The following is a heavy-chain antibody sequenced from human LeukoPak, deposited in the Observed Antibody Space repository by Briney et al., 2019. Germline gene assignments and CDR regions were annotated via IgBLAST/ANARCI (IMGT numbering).Heavy chain of an antibody. Sequence: PGGSLRLSCAASGFTFSSYSMNWDRQAPGKGLEWVSSISSSSSYIYYADSVKGRFTISRDNAKNSLYLQMNSLRAEDTAVYYCAREGLVLVNYWGQGTLVTVSS. CDR2: ISSSSSYI. CDR3: AREGLVLVNY. V-gene: IGHV3-21*01. D-gene: IGHD3-10*01. CDR1: GFTFSSYS. J-gene: IGHJ4*02.